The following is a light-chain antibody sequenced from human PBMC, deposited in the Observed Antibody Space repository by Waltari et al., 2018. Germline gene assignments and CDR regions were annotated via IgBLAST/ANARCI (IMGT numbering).Light chain of an antibody. Sequence: EIVLTQSPATLSLSPGDRATLSCRASQNISKYLVWYQQKPGQAPRPLMYETSSRATGIPDRVSGSGSGTYFSLTISRLEPEDFAVYYCQNYERLPATFGQGTKVEIK. CDR3: QNYERLPAT. J-gene: IGKJ1*01. CDR2: ETS. CDR1: QNISKY. V-gene: IGKV3-20*01.